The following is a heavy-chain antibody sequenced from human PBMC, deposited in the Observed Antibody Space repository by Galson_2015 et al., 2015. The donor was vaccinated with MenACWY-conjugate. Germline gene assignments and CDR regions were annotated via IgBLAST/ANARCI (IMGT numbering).Heavy chain of an antibody. CDR2: INSDGSST. Sequence: SLRLSCAASGFTFSSYWMHWVRQAPGKGLVWVSRINSDGSSTSYADSVKGRFTISRDNAKNTLYLQVNSLRAEDTAVYYCARVERVSLDREQQLTYYYYGMDVWGQGTTVTVSS. J-gene: IGHJ6*02. CDR1: GFTFSSYW. CDR3: ARVERVSLDREQQLTYYYYGMDV. V-gene: IGHV3-74*01. D-gene: IGHD6-13*01.